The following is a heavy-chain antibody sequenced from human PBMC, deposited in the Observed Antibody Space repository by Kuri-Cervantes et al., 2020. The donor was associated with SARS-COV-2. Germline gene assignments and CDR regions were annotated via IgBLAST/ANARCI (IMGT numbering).Heavy chain of an antibody. CDR1: GGSISSYY. J-gene: IGHJ3*02. V-gene: IGHV4-59*12. CDR3: ARVKGDDFWSGRQSDAFDI. Sequence: SETLSLTCTVSGGSISSYYWSWIRQPPGKGLEWIGYTYYSGSTNYNPSLKSRVTMSVDTSKNQFSLKLSSVTAADTAVYYCARVKGDDFWSGRQSDAFDIWGQGTMVTVSS. D-gene: IGHD3-3*01. CDR2: TYYSGST.